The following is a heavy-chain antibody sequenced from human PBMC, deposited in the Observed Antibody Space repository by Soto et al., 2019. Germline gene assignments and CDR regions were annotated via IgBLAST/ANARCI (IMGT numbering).Heavy chain of an antibody. CDR2: IYYSGST. D-gene: IGHD4-4*01. CDR1: GGSISSSSYY. Sequence: SETLSLTCTVSGGSISSSSYYWGWIRQPPGKGLEWIGSIYYSGSTYYNPSLKSRVTISVDTSKNQFSLKLSSVTAADTAVYYCARHLTVAPDNWFDPWGRGTLVTVSS. V-gene: IGHV4-39*01. J-gene: IGHJ5*02. CDR3: ARHLTVAPDNWFDP.